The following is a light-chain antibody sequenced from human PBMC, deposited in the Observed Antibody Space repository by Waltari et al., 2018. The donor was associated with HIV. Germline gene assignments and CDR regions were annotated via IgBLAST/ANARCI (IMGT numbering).Light chain of an antibody. CDR2: GAS. V-gene: IGKV3-15*01. Sequence: EIVMTQSPATLSVSPGERASLACRASQRVSSNLAWYQQKPGQAPRLLTYGASTRDTCLPAMFSGSGSGTEFTLTISSLQSEDFAVSSCQQYHNWPRGGYTFGQGTKLEIK. CDR3: QQYHNWPRGGYT. CDR1: QRVSSN. J-gene: IGKJ2*01.